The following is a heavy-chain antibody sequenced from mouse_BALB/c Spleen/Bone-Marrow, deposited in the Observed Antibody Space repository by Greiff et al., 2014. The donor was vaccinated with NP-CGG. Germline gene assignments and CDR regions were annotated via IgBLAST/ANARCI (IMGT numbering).Heavy chain of an antibody. CDR1: GYTFTSYY. D-gene: IGHD3-3*01. CDR3: ARGGRDALDH. V-gene: IGHV1S81*02. CDR2: INPSNGGT. J-gene: IGHJ4*01. Sequence: VKLMESGAELVKPGASVKLSCKASGYTFTSYYMYWVKQRPGQGLEWFGEINPSNGGTNFNEKFKNKATLTVDKSSSTAYMQLSSLTSEDSAVYYCARGGRDALDHWGQGTSVPVSS.